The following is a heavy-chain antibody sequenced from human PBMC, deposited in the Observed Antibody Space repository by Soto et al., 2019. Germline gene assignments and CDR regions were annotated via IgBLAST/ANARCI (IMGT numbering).Heavy chain of an antibody. V-gene: IGHV1-3*05. CDR1: GYSFTGYA. Sequence: QVQLVQSGAEEKKPGASVKVSCKASGYSFTGYAMHWVRQAPGQRLEWMGWINAGNGNTKYSQKFQVRVTITRDTCASTAYMELSSLRSEDTAVYYCARAVAVPADFDYWGQGTLVTVSS. J-gene: IGHJ4*02. CDR2: INAGNGNT. CDR3: ARAVAVPADFDY. D-gene: IGHD6-19*01.